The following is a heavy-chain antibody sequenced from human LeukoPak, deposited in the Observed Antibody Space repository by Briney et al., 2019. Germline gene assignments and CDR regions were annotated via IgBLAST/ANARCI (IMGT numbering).Heavy chain of an antibody. CDR2: IYYSGST. CDR1: GGSISSSSYY. V-gene: IGHV4-39*07. CDR3: ARAECSGGSCRFDP. Sequence: SETLSLTCTVSGGSISSSSYYWGWIRQPPGKELEWIGSIYYSGSTYYNPSLKSRVTISVDTSKNQFSLKLSSVTAADTAVYYCARAECSGGSCRFDPWGQGTLVTVSS. D-gene: IGHD2-15*01. J-gene: IGHJ5*02.